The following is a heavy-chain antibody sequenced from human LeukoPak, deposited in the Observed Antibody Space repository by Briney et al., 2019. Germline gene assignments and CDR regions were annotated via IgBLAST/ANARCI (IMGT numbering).Heavy chain of an antibody. V-gene: IGHV5-10-1*01. J-gene: IGHJ2*01. CDR1: GYSFTSYW. CDR2: IDPSDSYT. Sequence: GESLKISCKGSGYSFTSYWIIWVRQMPGKGLEWMGRIDPSDSYTNYNPSFQGHVTISADKSIATAYLKWSSLQASDTAMYYCATQTAYWYFDLWGRGTLVTVSS. CDR3: ATQTAYWYFDL.